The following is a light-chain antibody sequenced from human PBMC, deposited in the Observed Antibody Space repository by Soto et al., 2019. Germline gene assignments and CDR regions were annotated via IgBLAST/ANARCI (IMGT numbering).Light chain of an antibody. Sequence: EIVMTQSPATLSLSPGERATLSCRASQNINNNLSWYQHKPGRVPRRLVSQASTGATGIPARFSGSGSGTELTLTISSVQSEDFAVYYCQQYSDWPLTFGGGTKVEIK. J-gene: IGKJ4*01. V-gene: IGKV3-15*01. CDR3: QQYSDWPLT. CDR2: QAS. CDR1: QNINNN.